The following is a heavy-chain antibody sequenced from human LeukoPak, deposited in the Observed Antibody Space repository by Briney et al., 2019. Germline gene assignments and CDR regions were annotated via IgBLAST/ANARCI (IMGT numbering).Heavy chain of an antibody. CDR2: IYYSGST. J-gene: IGHJ4*02. D-gene: IGHD3-22*01. V-gene: IGHV4-59*08. Sequence: SETLSLTCTVSGVSISSYYWSWIRQPPGKGLEWIGYIYYSGSTNYNPSLKSRVTISVDTSKNQFSLKLSSVTAADTAVYYCARLVSYYYDRSGYYYDWGQGTLVTVSS. CDR1: GVSISSYY. CDR3: ARLVSYYYDRSGYYYD.